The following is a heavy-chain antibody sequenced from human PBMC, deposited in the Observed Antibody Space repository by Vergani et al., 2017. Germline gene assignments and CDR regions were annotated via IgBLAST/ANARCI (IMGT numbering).Heavy chain of an antibody. CDR1: GFSIDNGYY. Sequence: QVQLQESGPGLVKPSETLSLTCAVSGFSIDNGYYWDWIRQPPGKGLEWIGSIYRTGRTHFNPSLKSRVTISVDTSNNHFSLRLNSLTAADTAVYYCARRSCIVYDMFSGTQYFFDFWGQGTLVTVSS. V-gene: IGHV4-38-2*01. D-gene: IGHD3-9*01. CDR3: ARRSCIVYDMFSGTQYFFDF. CDR2: IYRTGRT. J-gene: IGHJ4*02.